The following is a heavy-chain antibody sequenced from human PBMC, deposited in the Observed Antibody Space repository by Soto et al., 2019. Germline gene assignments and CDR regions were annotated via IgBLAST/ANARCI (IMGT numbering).Heavy chain of an antibody. CDR3: ARMLWFGELAIDY. CDR1: GFTFSSYS. V-gene: IGHV3-21*01. CDR2: ISSSSSYI. J-gene: IGHJ4*02. D-gene: IGHD3-10*01. Sequence: GGSLRLSCAASGFTFSSYSMNWVRQAPGKGLEWVSSISSSSSYIYYADSVKGRFTISRDNAKNSLYLQMNSLRAEDTAVDYCARMLWFGELAIDYWGQGTLVTVSP.